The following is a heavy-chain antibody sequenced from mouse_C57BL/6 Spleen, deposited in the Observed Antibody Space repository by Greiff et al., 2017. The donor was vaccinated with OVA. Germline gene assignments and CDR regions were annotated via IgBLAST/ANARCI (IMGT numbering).Heavy chain of an antibody. V-gene: IGHV1-50*01. CDR1: GYTFTSYW. CDR3: ARSPTMVRYFDV. Sequence: VQLQQPGAELVKPGASVKLSCKASGYTFTSYWMQWVKQRPGQGLEWIGEIDPSDSYTNYNQKFKGKATLTVDTSSSTAYMQLSSLTSEDSAVYYCARSPTMVRYFDVWGTGTTVTVSS. D-gene: IGHD2-9*01. J-gene: IGHJ1*03. CDR2: IDPSDSYT.